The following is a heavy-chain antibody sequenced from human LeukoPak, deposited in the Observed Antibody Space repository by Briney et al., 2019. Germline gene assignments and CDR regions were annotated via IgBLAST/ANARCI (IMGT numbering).Heavy chain of an antibody. J-gene: IGHJ4*02. D-gene: IGHD2-2*01. Sequence: SETLSLTCTVSGGSISSYYWSWIRQPPGKGLEWIGYIYYSGSTNYNPSLKSRVTISVDTSKNQFSLKLNSVTAADTAVYYCARVKRKYQLLKPLHETPSHYFDYWGQGTLVTVSS. V-gene: IGHV4-59*12. CDR3: ARVKRKYQLLKPLHETPSHYFDY. CDR2: IYYSGST. CDR1: GGSISSYY.